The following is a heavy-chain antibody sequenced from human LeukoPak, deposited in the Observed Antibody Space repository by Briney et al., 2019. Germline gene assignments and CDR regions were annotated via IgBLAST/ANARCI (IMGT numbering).Heavy chain of an antibody. CDR2: IDPSDSYT. D-gene: IGHD6-19*01. CDR3: ARPSSGWYVLDY. J-gene: IGHJ4*02. Sequence: GESLKLYSKGSGYSFTSYWISWVRQMPGKGLEWMGRIDPSDSYTNYSPSFQGHVTISADKSISTAYLQWSSLKASDTAMYYCARPSSGWYVLDYWGQGTLLTVSS. CDR1: GYSFTSYW. V-gene: IGHV5-10-1*01.